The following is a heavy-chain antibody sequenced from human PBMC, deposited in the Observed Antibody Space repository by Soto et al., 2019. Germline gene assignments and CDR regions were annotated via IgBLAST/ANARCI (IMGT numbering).Heavy chain of an antibody. J-gene: IGHJ1*01. CDR3: ARDEDISGYYSDFQP. CDR1: GFTFSDYG. Sequence: QVQLVESGGGVVQPGTSLRLSCAASGFTFSDYGMHWVRQAPGKGPERVGVVWHHGNKNLHADCVKGRFAVSRDNSKNMLYLPMNSLRGEDTALSYCARDEDISGYYSDFQPWGQGTLVTVSA. CDR2: VWHHGNKN. V-gene: IGHV3-33*01. D-gene: IGHD3-22*01.